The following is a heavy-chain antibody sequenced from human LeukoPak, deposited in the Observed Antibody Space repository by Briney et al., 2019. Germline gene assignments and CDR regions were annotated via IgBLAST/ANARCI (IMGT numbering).Heavy chain of an antibody. CDR2: INHSGST. Sequence: PSETLSLTCAVYGGSVSGYYWSWIRQPPGKGLEWIGEINHSGSTNYNPSLKSRVTISVDTSKNQFSLKLSSVTAADTAVYHCARLGFSPIWGQGTTVTVSS. D-gene: IGHD7-27*01. CDR1: GGSVSGYY. CDR3: ARLGFSPI. V-gene: IGHV4-34*01. J-gene: IGHJ6*02.